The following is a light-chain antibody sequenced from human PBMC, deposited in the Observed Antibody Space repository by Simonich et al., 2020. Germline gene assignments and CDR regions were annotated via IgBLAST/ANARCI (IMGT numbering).Light chain of an antibody. V-gene: IGLV6-57*03. CDR1: SGSIASNY. Sequence: NFMLTQPHSVSESPGKTVTISCTPSSGSIASNYVQCYQQRPGSAPTTVIYGDNQRPSGVPDRFSGSIDSSSNSASLTISGLKTEDEADYYCQSYDSSNVVFGGGTKLTVL. CDR2: GDN. J-gene: IGLJ2*01. CDR3: QSYDSSNVV.